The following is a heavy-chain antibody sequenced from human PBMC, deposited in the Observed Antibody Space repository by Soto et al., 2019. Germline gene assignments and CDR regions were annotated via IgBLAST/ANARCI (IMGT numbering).Heavy chain of an antibody. CDR1: GFTFSSYG. CDR2: ISYDGSNK. V-gene: IGHV3-30*18. D-gene: IGHD6-6*01. J-gene: IGHJ6*02. Sequence: GGSLRLSCAGSGFTFSSYGMHWVRQAPGKGLEWVAVISYDGSNKYYADSVKGRFTISRDNSKNTLYLQMNSLRAEDTAVYYCAKTARRYYYYGMDVWGQGTTVTVSS. CDR3: AKTARRYYYYGMDV.